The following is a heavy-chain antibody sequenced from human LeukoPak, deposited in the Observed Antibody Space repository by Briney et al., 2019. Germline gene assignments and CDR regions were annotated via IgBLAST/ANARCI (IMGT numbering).Heavy chain of an antibody. J-gene: IGHJ3*02. D-gene: IGHD3-9*01. CDR1: GGSISPYY. Sequence: KASETLSLTYTVSGGSISPYYWSWIRQPPGKGLEWIGYIYYSGTTHYNPSLESRVTMSVDTSKNQFSLKLSSVTAADTAVYYCATHYDVLTGYAAAAFDIWGQGTMVTVSS. CDR3: ATHYDVLTGYAAAAFDI. CDR2: IYYSGTT. V-gene: IGHV4-59*08.